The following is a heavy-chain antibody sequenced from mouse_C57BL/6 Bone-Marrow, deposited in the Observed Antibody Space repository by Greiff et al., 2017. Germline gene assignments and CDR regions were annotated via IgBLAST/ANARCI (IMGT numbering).Heavy chain of an antibody. CDR1: GYAFSSYW. CDR2: IYPGDGDT. V-gene: IGHV1-80*01. CDR3: ARGASGY. D-gene: IGHD6-1*01. Sequence: QVQLKQSGAELVKPGASVKISCKASGYAFSSYWMNWVKQRPGKGLEWIGQIYPGDGDTNYNGKFKGKATLTADTSYSTAHMQLSSLTSDASAVYFCARGASGYWGQGTTLTVSS. J-gene: IGHJ2*01.